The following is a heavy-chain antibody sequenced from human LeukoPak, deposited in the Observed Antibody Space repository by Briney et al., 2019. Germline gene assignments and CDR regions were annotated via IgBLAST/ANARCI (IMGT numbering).Heavy chain of an antibody. CDR2: INHSGST. V-gene: IGHV4-34*01. CDR1: GGSFSGYY. D-gene: IGHD3-3*01. Sequence: PSETLSLTCAVYGGSFSGYYWSWIRQPPGKGLEWIGEINHSGSTNYNPSLKSRVTISVDTSKNQFSLKLSSVTAAGTAVYYCARRVLRSAADYWGQGTLVTVSS. J-gene: IGHJ4*02. CDR3: ARRVLRSAADY.